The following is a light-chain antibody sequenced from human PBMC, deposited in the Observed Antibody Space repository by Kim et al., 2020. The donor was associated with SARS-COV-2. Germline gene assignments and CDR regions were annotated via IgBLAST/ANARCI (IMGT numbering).Light chain of an antibody. V-gene: IGKV1-39*01. Sequence: DIQMTQSPSSLSASVGDRVTITCRTSQSVSSYLNWYQHKPGKAPKLLIYAASVLQSGVPSRFSGSGSVTDFTLTISSLQPEEFATYYCQQSYSAPFFGPGTKVDIK. J-gene: IGKJ3*01. CDR2: AAS. CDR3: QQSYSAPF. CDR1: QSVSSY.